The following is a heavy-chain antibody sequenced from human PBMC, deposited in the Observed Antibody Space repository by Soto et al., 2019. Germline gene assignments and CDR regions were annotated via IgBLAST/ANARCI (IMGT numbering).Heavy chain of an antibody. D-gene: IGHD3-22*01. J-gene: IGHJ4*02. CDR1: GYTFTSYG. V-gene: IGHV1-18*01. CDR2: ISGHNGDT. CDR3: AREGSYHDFDY. Sequence: GASVKVSCKASGYTFTSYGISWVLQAPGQGLAWMGWISGHNGDTNYAQKFQGRVTLTTDTSTSTAYLEVMTLRSDDTAVYYCAREGSYHDFDYWGLGTLVTVSS.